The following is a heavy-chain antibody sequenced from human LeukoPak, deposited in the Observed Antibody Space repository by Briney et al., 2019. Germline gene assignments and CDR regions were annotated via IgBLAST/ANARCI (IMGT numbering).Heavy chain of an antibody. V-gene: IGHV3-48*03. Sequence: PGGSLRLSCAASGFTFSGYEMNWVRQAPGKGLEWVSYISSSGSTIYYADSVKGRFTISRDNAKNSLYLQMNSLRAEDTAVYYCARVGITGTEADLDAAFDIWGQGTMVTVSS. CDR2: ISSSGSTI. D-gene: IGHD1-7*01. J-gene: IGHJ3*02. CDR3: ARVGITGTEADLDAAFDI. CDR1: GFTFSGYE.